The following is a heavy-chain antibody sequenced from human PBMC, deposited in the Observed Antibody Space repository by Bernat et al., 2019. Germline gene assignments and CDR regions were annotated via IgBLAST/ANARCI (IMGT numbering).Heavy chain of an antibody. V-gene: IGHV1-3*01. CDR3: ARGGDCSGGSCSLKF. D-gene: IGHD2-15*01. Sequence: QVQLVQSGAEVKKPGASVKVSCKASGYTFTSYAMHWVHQAPGQRLEWMGWINAGNGNTKYSQKFQGRVTITRDTSASTAYMELSSLRSEDTAVYYCARGGDCSGGSCSLKFWGQGTLVTVSS. CDR2: INAGNGNT. CDR1: GYTFTSYA. J-gene: IGHJ4*02.